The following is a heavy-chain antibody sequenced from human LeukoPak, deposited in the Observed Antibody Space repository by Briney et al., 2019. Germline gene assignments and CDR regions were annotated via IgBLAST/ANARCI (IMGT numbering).Heavy chain of an antibody. CDR2: IYYSGST. CDR3: ARVVVPAAMGWVDY. V-gene: IGHV4-31*03. J-gene: IGHJ4*02. Sequence: PSETLSLTCTVSGGSISSGGYYWSWIRQHPGKGLEWIGYIYYSGSTYYNPSLKSRVTISVDTSKNQFSLKLSSVTAADTAVYYCARVVVPAAMGWVDYWGQGTLVTVSS. CDR1: GGSISSGGYY. D-gene: IGHD2-2*01.